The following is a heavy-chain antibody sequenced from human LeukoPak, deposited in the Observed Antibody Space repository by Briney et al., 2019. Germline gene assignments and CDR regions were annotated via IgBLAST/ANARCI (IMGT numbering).Heavy chain of an antibody. J-gene: IGHJ3*02. CDR2: ISGSGGST. Sequence: PGGSLRLSCAASGFTFSSYAMSWLRQAPGKGREWVTAISGSGGSTYYADSVKGRFTIYRDNSKNTMYLQMNSLRTEDTAVYYCAKDSRGYDILTGYYNGNAFDIWGQGTMVTVSS. D-gene: IGHD3-9*01. CDR3: AKDSRGYDILTGYYNGNAFDI. CDR1: GFTFSSYA. V-gene: IGHV3-23*01.